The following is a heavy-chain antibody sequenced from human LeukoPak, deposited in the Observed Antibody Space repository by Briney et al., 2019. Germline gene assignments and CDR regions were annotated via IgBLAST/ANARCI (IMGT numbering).Heavy chain of an antibody. CDR3: ARDRNYTAMVKYYFDY. CDR2: ISAYNGNT. CDR1: GYTFTSYG. D-gene: IGHD5-18*01. J-gene: IGHJ4*02. Sequence: AASVKVSCKASGYTFTSYGISWVRQAPGQGLEWMGWISAYNGNTNYAQKLQGRVTMTTDTSTSTAYMELRSLRSDDTAVYYCARDRNYTAMVKYYFDYWGQGTLVTVSS. V-gene: IGHV1-18*01.